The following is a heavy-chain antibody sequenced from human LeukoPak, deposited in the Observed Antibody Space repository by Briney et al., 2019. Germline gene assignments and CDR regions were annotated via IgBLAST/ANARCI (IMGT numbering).Heavy chain of an antibody. CDR2: INHSGST. CDR3: ARRPYSSSWYYYYYYMDV. D-gene: IGHD6-13*01. J-gene: IGHJ6*03. Sequence: SETLSLTCAVYGGSFSGYYWSWIRQPPGKGLEWIGEINHSGSTNYNPSLKSRVTISVDTSKNQFSLKLSSVTTADTAVYYCARRPYSSSWYYYYYYMDVWGKGTTVTISS. CDR1: GGSFSGYY. V-gene: IGHV4-34*01.